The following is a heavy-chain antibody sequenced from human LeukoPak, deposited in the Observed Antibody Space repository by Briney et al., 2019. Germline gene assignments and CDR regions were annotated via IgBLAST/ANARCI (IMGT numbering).Heavy chain of an antibody. CDR2: IYDSGST. J-gene: IGHJ4*02. V-gene: IGHV4-59*01. D-gene: IGHD3-22*01. CDR1: GGSISSYY. CDR3: ARQSISGSSLSYFDY. Sequence: SETLSLTCAVSGGSISSYYWSWIRQPPGKGLEWIGNIYDSGSTSYNPSLKSRVTISVDTSKNQCSLKLSSVTAADTAVYYCARQSISGSSLSYFDYWGQGTLVNVSS.